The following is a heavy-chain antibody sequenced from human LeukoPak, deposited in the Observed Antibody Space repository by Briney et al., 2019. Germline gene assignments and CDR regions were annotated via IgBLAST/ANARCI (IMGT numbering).Heavy chain of an antibody. CDR3: AKVPFSVYYDSTGYYYYFDY. CDR1: GFTFSTYS. J-gene: IGHJ4*02. Sequence: GGSLRLSCAASGFTFSTYSMNWVRQAPGKGLEWLSFISTGSSTIYYADSVKGRFTISRDNSKNTLYLQMDSLRADDTAVYYCAKVPFSVYYDSTGYYYYFDYWGQGTLVTVSS. CDR2: ISTGSSTI. V-gene: IGHV3-48*01. D-gene: IGHD3-22*01.